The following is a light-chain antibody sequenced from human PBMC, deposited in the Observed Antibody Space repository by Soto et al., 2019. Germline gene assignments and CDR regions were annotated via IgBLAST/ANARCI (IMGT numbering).Light chain of an antibody. CDR3: CSYAGSYTWV. CDR2: DVS. V-gene: IGLV2-11*01. CDR1: SSDVGGYND. Sequence: QSALTQPRSVSGSPGQSVTISCTGTSSDVGGYNDVSWYQQHPGKAPKLMIYDVSERPSGVPDRFTGSKSGSTASLTISGLQAEHETDYYCCSYAGSYTWVFGGGTKLTVL. J-gene: IGLJ3*02.